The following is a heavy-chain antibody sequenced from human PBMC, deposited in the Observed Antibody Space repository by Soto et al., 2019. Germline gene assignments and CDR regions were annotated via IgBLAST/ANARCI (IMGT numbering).Heavy chain of an antibody. Sequence: ASVKVSCKASGYTFTSYDINWVRQATGQGLEWMGWMNPNSGNTGYAQKIQSRVTMTRNTSISTAYMELSSLRSEDTAVYYCARGGLGCLYCTNGVCYTGYYYYYMDVWGKGTTVTVAS. CDR3: ARGGLGCLYCTNGVCYTGYYYYYMDV. D-gene: IGHD2-8*01. CDR2: MNPNSGNT. CDR1: GYTFTSYD. J-gene: IGHJ6*03. V-gene: IGHV1-8*01.